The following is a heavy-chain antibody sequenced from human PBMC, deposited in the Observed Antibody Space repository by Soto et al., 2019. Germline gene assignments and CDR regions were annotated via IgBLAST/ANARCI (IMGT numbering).Heavy chain of an antibody. V-gene: IGHV4-39*01. CDR1: GGSITSSSYY. Sequence: SETLSLTCTVSGGSITSSSYYWVWIRQPPGKGLEWIGSVYYSGRTYYNPTLKSRVTIIVDTSKNQFSLKLRSTTAADTAVYYCAGYSGSYSDVLGDYWGQGTLVTVSS. J-gene: IGHJ4*02. CDR2: VYYSGRT. CDR3: AGYSGSYSDVLGDY. D-gene: IGHD1-26*01.